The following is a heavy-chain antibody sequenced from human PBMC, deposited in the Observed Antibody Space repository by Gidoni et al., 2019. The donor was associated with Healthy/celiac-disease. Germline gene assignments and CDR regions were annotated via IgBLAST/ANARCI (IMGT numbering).Heavy chain of an antibody. V-gene: IGHV4-39*01. D-gene: IGHD1-26*01. CDR2: IYYSGST. Sequence: QLQLQESGPGLVKPSETLSLTCTVSGGSISSSSYYWGWIRQPPGKGLEWIGSIYYSGSTYYNPSLKSRVTISVDTSKNQFSLKLSSVTAADTAVYYCARRNEVGATDAFDIWGQGTMVTVSS. CDR1: GGSISSSSYY. CDR3: ARRNEVGATDAFDI. J-gene: IGHJ3*02.